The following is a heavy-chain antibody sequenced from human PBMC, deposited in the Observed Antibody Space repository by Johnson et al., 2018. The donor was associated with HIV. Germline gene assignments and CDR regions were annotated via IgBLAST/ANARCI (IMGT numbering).Heavy chain of an antibody. CDR1: GFTISTFW. Sequence: MQLVESGGALVQPGGSLRLSCEVSGFTISTFWMHWVRQVPGKGLMWVSRISGDGSSSSYADSVKGRFTISRDNAKNTLYLQLNSLRAEDTALYYCAKDILGDPVVVSAFDIWGQGTMVTVSS. CDR3: AKDILGDPVVVSAFDI. D-gene: IGHD2-21*01. J-gene: IGHJ3*02. CDR2: ISGDGSSS. V-gene: IGHV3-74*01.